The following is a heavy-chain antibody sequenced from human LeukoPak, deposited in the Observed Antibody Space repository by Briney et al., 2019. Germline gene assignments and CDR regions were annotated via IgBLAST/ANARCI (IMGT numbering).Heavy chain of an antibody. J-gene: IGHJ6*03. D-gene: IGHD1-14*01. CDR2: ISGSGSNT. CDR1: GFTFTTYG. V-gene: IGHV3-23*01. CDR3: AKNGEPHYYMDV. Sequence: GGSLRLSCAASGFTFTTYGMIWVRQAPGKVLEWVLGISGSGSNTYYADSVKGRLTSSRDSSKKTVYLQMNSLRAEDTAVYYCAKNGEPHYYMDVLGKGTTVTVSS.